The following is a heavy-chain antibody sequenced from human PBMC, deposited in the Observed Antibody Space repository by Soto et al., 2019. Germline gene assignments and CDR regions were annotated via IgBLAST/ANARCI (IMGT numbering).Heavy chain of an antibody. CDR3: ARVKQPLPPEGVDY. Sequence: QVQLQQWGAGLLKPSETLSLTCAVYGGSFSGYYWSWIRQPPGKGLEWIGEINHSGSTNYNPSLKSRVTISVDTSKNQFSLKLSSATAADTAVYYCARVKQPLPPEGVDYWGQGTLVTVSS. CDR1: GGSFSGYY. D-gene: IGHD6-13*01. CDR2: INHSGST. J-gene: IGHJ4*02. V-gene: IGHV4-34*01.